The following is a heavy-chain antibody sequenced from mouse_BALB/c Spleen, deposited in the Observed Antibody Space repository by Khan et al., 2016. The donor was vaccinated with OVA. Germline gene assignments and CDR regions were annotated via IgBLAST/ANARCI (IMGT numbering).Heavy chain of an antibody. CDR1: GYTFTNAG. CDR2: INTHSGVI. Sequence: QIQLVQSGPELKRPGETVRISCKASGYTFTNAGMQWVQKMPGKGLKWIGWINTHSGVIKYAEAFKGRFAFSLDTSATTAYLQITTLKNEDTATDFCARGGAAYYKNDGGAMDYWGQGTSVTVSS. V-gene: IGHV9-4*02. J-gene: IGHJ4*01. D-gene: IGHD2-12*01. CDR3: ARGGAAYYKNDGGAMDY.